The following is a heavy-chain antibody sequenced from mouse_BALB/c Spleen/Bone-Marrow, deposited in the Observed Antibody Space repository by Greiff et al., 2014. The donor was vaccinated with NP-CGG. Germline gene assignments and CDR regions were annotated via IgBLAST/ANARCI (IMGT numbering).Heavy chain of an antibody. CDR3: ARNHFAMDY. CDR2: IDPSNSET. CDR1: GYTFTRYW. J-gene: IGHJ4*01. V-gene: IGHV1-74*01. Sequence: QGQLKEAGPELGGPGASVKMSCQALGYTFTRYWVHWGEKKAGQGLEWIGMIDPSNSETRLNQKFMDKATLNVDKSSNTAYIQLSSLTSEDSAVYYCARNHFAMDYWGQGTSVTVSS.